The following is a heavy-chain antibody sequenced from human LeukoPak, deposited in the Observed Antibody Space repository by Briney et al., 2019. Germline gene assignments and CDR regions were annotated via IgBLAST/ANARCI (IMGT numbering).Heavy chain of an antibody. J-gene: IGHJ4*02. Sequence: KPSETLSLTCSVSGASISSSPYYWGWIRQPPGKGLEWIGEIHHSGSTYYNPSLKSRVTISVDTSMNQFSLNLSSVTAADTAVYYCARGDGIVDYWGQGTLVTVSS. CDR2: IHHSGST. CDR3: ARGDGIVDY. D-gene: IGHD1-14*01. V-gene: IGHV4-39*01. CDR1: GASISSSPYY.